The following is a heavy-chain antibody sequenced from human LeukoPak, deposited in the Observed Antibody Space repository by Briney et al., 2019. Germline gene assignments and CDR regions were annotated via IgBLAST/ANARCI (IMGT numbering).Heavy chain of an antibody. CDR3: ARELRTPYDILGRGNAFDI. CDR2: IKQDGSEK. Sequence: PGGSLRLSCAASGFTFSSYWMSWVRQAPGKGLEWVANIKQDGSEKYYVDSVKGRFTISRDNAKNSLYLQMNSLRAEDTAVYYCARELRTPYDILGRGNAFDIWAKGQGSPSLQ. V-gene: IGHV3-7*01. J-gene: IGHJ3*02. D-gene: IGHD3-9*01. CDR1: GFTFSSYW.